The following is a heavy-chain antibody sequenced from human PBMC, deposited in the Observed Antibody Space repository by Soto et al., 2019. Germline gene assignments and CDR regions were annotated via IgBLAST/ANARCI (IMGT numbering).Heavy chain of an antibody. V-gene: IGHV1-58*01. CDR3: AAARSRYYYYGMDV. Sequence: KVSCKASGFTFTSSAVQWVRQARGQRLEWIGWIVVGSGNTNYAQKFQERVTITRDMSTSTAYMELSSLRSEDTAVYYCAAARSRYYYYGMDVWGQGTTVTVSS. D-gene: IGHD3-10*01. CDR1: GFTFTSSA. CDR2: IVVGSGNT. J-gene: IGHJ6*02.